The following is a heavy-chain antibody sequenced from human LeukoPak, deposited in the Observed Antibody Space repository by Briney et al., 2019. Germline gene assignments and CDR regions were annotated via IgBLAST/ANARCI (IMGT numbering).Heavy chain of an antibody. CDR3: ARGRYYDTSGPSWRDYYYMAV. Sequence: ASVKVSCKASGYTFTDYYVHWARQAPGQGLEWMGWINPNSGDTSYAQKFQGRVTMTSDTSISTAYTELRRLTSDDTAVYYCARGRYYDTSGPSWRDYYYMAVWGRGTTVAV. J-gene: IGHJ6*03. CDR1: GYTFTDYY. D-gene: IGHD3-22*01. V-gene: IGHV1-2*02. CDR2: INPNSGDT.